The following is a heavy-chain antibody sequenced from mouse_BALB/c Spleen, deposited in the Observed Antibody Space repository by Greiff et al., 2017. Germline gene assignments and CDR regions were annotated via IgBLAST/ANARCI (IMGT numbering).Heavy chain of an antibody. CDR2: ISYDGSN. Sequence: EVHLVESGPGLVKPSQSLSLTCSVTGYSITSGYYWNWIRQFPGNKLEWMGYISYDGSNNYNPSLKNRISITRDTSKNQFFLKLNSVTTEDTATYYCARVLGGYDGDWYFDVWGAGTTVTVSS. CDR3: ARVLGGYDGDWYFDV. D-gene: IGHD2-2*01. J-gene: IGHJ1*01. V-gene: IGHV3-6*02. CDR1: GYSITSGYY.